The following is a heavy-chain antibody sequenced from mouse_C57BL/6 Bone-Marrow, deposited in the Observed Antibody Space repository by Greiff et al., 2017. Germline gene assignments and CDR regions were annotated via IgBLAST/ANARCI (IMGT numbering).Heavy chain of an antibody. CDR2: ISNGGGST. CDR1: GFTFSDYY. V-gene: IGHV5-12*01. CDR3: ARHLNGYYVSWFAY. J-gene: IGHJ3*01. D-gene: IGHD2-3*01. Sequence: EVQGVESGGDLVKPGGSLKLSCAASGFTFSDYYMYWVRQTPEKRLEWVAYISNGGGSTYYPDTVKGRFTISRDNAKNTLYLQLSRLKSEDTAMYYCARHLNGYYVSWFAYWGQGTLVTVSA.